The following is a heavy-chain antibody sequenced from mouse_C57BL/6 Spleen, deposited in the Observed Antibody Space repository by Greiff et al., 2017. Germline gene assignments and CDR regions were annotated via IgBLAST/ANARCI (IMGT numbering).Heavy chain of an antibody. D-gene: IGHD2-4*01. V-gene: IGHV1-77*01. Sequence: VQLQQSGAELVKPGASVKISCKASGYTFTDYYINWVKQRPGQGLEWIGKIGPGSGSTYYNEKFKGKATLTADKSSSTAYMQLSSLTSEDSAVYFCARRGHYYDYDVGAWFAYWGQGTLVTVSA. CDR1: GYTFTDYY. CDR3: ARRGHYYDYDVGAWFAY. J-gene: IGHJ3*01. CDR2: IGPGSGST.